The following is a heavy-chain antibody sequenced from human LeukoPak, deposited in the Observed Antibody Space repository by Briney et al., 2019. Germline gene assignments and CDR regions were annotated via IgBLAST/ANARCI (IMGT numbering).Heavy chain of an antibody. V-gene: IGHV3-7*03. CDR2: IKQGGREK. Sequence: GGSLRLSCAASGFTFSSYCMSGVRQARGKGLEGVANIKQGGREKYYVDSVKGGFTISRHNAKHSLYLPMNSLRAEDTAVYYCAKAGAWLRFDDWGQGILVTVSS. CDR1: GFTFSSYC. D-gene: IGHD5-12*01. J-gene: IGHJ4*02. CDR3: AKAGAWLRFDD.